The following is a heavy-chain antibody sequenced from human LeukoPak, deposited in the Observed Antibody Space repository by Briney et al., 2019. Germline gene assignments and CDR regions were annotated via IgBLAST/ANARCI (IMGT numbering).Heavy chain of an antibody. V-gene: IGHV1-69*05. CDR3: ARDSDYDFWSGTFDY. CDR2: IIPIFGTA. Sequence: HRASVKVSCKASGGTFSSYAISWVRQAPGQGIEWMGRIIPIFGTANYAQKFQGRVTITTDESTSTAYMELSSLRSEDTAVYYCARDSDYDFWSGTFDYWGQGTLVTVSS. J-gene: IGHJ4*02. D-gene: IGHD3-3*01. CDR1: GGTFSSYA.